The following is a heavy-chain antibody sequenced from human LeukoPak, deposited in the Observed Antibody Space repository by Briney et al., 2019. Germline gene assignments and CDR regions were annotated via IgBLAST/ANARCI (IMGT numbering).Heavy chain of an antibody. Sequence: SETLSLTCTVSGGSISSGGYYWSWIRQHPGKGLEWIGYIYYSGSTYYNPSLKSRVTISVDTSKNQFSLKLSSVTAADTAVYYCARGFGYSGSYHFDYWGQGILVTVSS. J-gene: IGHJ4*02. CDR2: IYYSGST. CDR3: ARGFGYSGSYHFDY. D-gene: IGHD1-26*01. CDR1: GGSISSGGYY. V-gene: IGHV4-31*03.